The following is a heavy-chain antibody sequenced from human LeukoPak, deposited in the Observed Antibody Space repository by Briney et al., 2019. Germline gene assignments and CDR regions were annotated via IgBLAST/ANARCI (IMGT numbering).Heavy chain of an antibody. Sequence: GASVKVSCKASGYTLTSYDINWVRQATGQGLEWMGWMNPNSGNTGYAQKFQGRVTMTRNTSISTAYMELSSLRSEDTAVYYCARVSGYYGDAFDIWGQGTMVTVSS. CDR1: GYTLTSYD. J-gene: IGHJ3*02. D-gene: IGHD3-22*01. V-gene: IGHV1-8*01. CDR3: ARVSGYYGDAFDI. CDR2: MNPNSGNT.